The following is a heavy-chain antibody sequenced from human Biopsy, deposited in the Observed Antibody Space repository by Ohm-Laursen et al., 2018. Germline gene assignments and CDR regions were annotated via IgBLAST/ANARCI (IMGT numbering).Heavy chain of an antibody. D-gene: IGHD5-12*01. V-gene: IGHV4-61*01. J-gene: IGHJ3*02. CDR2: IYYSGST. CDR3: AGRPWPNAYDI. Sequence: SETLSLTCSVSGGSVSSGSYYWSWIRQPPGKGLEWIGYIYYSGSTNYNPSLKSRVTISVDTSRNQFSLKLSSVTAADTAVYYCAGRPWPNAYDIWGQGQWSPSLQ. CDR1: GGSVSSGSYY.